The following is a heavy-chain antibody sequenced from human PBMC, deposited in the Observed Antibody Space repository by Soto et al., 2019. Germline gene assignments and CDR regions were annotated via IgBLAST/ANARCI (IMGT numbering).Heavy chain of an antibody. CDR3: ARGGNRYSNVASGVGGFDF. D-gene: IGHD5-12*01. CDR1: GASISSSY. J-gene: IGHJ4*02. Sequence: ETLSLTCTVPGASISSSYWSWIRQSPERGLEWIAYVYHTGATNYNPSLKSRVTISLDTSKGQFSLNLTSLTTADTAVYFCARGGNRYSNVASGVGGFDFWGQGSLVTVSS. CDR2: VYHTGAT. V-gene: IGHV4-59*01.